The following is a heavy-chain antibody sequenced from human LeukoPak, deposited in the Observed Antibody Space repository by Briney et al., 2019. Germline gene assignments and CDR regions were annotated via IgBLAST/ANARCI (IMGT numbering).Heavy chain of an antibody. CDR1: GFTFGSYA. V-gene: IGHV3-23*01. Sequence: PGGSLRLSCAASGFTFGSYAMSWVRQAPGKRLEWVSGIGGSGNNRYYANSVRGRFTISRDNSKNTLFLQMNTLRADDTAVYFCAKSPLTRPLFFDYWGRGTLVTVSA. J-gene: IGHJ4*02. CDR3: AKSPLTRPLFFDY. D-gene: IGHD1-14*01. CDR2: IGGSGNNR.